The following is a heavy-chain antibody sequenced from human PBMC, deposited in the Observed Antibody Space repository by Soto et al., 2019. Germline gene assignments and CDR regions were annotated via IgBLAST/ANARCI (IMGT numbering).Heavy chain of an antibody. V-gene: IGHV5-51*01. CDR3: ARHGGYDFYYYYGMDV. D-gene: IGHD5-12*01. Sequence: GDPLKISCKGSGYSFTSYWIGLVRQIPGKGLEWMGIIYPGDSDTRYGPSFQGQVTISADKSISTAYLQWSSLKASDTAMYYCARHGGYDFYYYYGMDVWGQGTTVTFS. J-gene: IGHJ6*02. CDR1: GYSFTSYW. CDR2: IYPGDSDT.